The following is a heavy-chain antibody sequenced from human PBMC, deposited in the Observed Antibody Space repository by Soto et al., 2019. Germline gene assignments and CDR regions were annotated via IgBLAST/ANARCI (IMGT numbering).Heavy chain of an antibody. D-gene: IGHD3-9*01. J-gene: IGHJ4*02. CDR1: GFSVTDHY. Sequence: PGGSLRLSCAASGFSVTDHYMTWVRQAPGKGLEWVSVLYTGGSAYYGGSVKGRFTISRDSSTNTLYLQMNSLKVGDTAFYFCARSFNDWTTYFDYWSEGTLVTVSS. CDR3: ARSFNDWTTYFDY. CDR2: LYTGGSA. V-gene: IGHV3-53*01.